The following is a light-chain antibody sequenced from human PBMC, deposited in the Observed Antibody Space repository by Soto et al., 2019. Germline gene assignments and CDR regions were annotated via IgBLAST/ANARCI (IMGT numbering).Light chain of an antibody. CDR1: QSVSSSY. Sequence: LVLTQSPGPLSLSPGARATLSCSTSQSVSSSYLAWYQQTPGQAPRLLIYGASTRATGIPVRFSGSASGTEFTLTISSLQSEDFTVYYCQQYNKWPLTFGQGTKVDIK. CDR2: GAS. V-gene: IGKV3-15*01. J-gene: IGKJ1*01. CDR3: QQYNKWPLT.